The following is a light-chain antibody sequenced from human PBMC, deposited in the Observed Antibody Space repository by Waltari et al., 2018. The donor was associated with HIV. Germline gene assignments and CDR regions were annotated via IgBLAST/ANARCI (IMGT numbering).Light chain of an antibody. Sequence: QSVMTQPPSVSAAPGQKVTISCSGISNIGVHYVSWYQQVPGTAPKLLIYDKNKLPSGIPDRFSGCRAGTSATLDISGLQPGDEADYYCGTWDYSLDSGVFGGGTKLTVL. CDR3: GTWDYSLDSGV. CDR1: ISNIGVHY. V-gene: IGLV1-51*01. CDR2: DKN. J-gene: IGLJ3*02.